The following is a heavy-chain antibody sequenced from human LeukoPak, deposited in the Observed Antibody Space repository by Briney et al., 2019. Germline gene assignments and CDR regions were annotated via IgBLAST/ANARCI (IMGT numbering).Heavy chain of an antibody. V-gene: IGHV3-30*18. D-gene: IGHD3-22*01. Sequence: GGSLRLSCAASGFTFSSYGMHWVRQAPGKGLEWVAVISYDGSNKYYADSVKGRFTISRDNSKNTLYLQMNSLRAEDTAVYYCAKDVYYYDSSGYYRYYYYGMDVWGQGTTVTVSS. J-gene: IGHJ6*02. CDR2: ISYDGSNK. CDR1: GFTFSSYG. CDR3: AKDVYYYDSSGYYRYYYYGMDV.